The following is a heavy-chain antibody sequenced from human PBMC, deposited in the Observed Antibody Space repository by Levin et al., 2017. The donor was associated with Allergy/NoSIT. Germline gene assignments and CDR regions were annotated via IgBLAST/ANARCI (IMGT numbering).Heavy chain of an antibody. CDR3: ARDRGGSACGMDV. CDR1: GFTFSSYS. J-gene: IGHJ6*02. V-gene: IGHV3-21*01. D-gene: IGHD2-15*01. Sequence: GGSLRLSCAASGFTFSSYSMNWVRQAPGKGLEWVSSISSSSSYIYYADSVKGRFTISRDNAKNSLYLQMNSLRAEDTAVYYCARDRGGSACGMDVWGQGTTVTVSS. CDR2: ISSSSSYI.